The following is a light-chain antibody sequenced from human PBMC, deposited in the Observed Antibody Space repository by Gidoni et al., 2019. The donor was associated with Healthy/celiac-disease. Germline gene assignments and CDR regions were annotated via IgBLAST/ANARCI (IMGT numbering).Light chain of an antibody. Sequence: EIVLTQSPATLSLSPGERATLSCRASQSVSSYLAWSQQKPGPAPRLLIYDASNRATGIPARFSGSGSGTDFTLTISSLEPEDFAVYYCQQRSNWLFTFGPGTKVDIK. V-gene: IGKV3-11*01. CDR1: QSVSSY. CDR2: DAS. J-gene: IGKJ3*01. CDR3: QQRSNWLFT.